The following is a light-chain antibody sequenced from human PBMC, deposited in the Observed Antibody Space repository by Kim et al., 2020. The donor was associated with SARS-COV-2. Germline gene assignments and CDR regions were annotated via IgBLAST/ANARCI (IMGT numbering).Light chain of an antibody. Sequence: QSITISCTRTDSDVGNYNLVSWYQQYPGRAPKLLIYESSKRPSGVSDRFSGSKSGNTASLTISGLQAEDEADYHCSSFVGTTTLGVFGTGTKVTVL. V-gene: IGLV2-23*01. J-gene: IGLJ1*01. CDR1: DSDVGNYNL. CDR3: SSFVGTTTLGV. CDR2: ESS.